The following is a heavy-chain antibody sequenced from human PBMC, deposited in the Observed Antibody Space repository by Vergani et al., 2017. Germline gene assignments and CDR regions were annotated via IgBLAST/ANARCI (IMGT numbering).Heavy chain of an antibody. CDR3: ASGRHGSENGGAVRL. D-gene: IGHD3-10*01. CDR2: IYPGDSDV. V-gene: IGHV5-51*01. CDR1: GYIFSNFW. J-gene: IGHJ3*01. Sequence: EKHFVQSGSETKKPGESLKISCQAFGYIFSNFWIVWVRQRRGRGLEWMGIIYPGDSDVKSNPTFRGQIIFSVDTSVNTAYLQWRSQQASDTATYFCASGRHGSENGGAVRLWGQGTNITVSS.